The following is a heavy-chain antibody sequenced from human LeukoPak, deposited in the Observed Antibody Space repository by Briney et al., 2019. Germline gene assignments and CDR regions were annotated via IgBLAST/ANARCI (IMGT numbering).Heavy chain of an antibody. CDR3: ARGSYYDFWSGYPRRYYGMDV. D-gene: IGHD3-3*01. Sequence: ASVKVSCKASGYTFTSYDINWARQATGQGLEWMGWMNPNSGNTGYAQKFQGRVTMTRNTSISTAYMELSSLRSEDTAVYYCARGSYYDFWSGYPRRYYGMDVWGQGTTVTVSS. J-gene: IGHJ6*02. CDR1: GYTFTSYD. CDR2: MNPNSGNT. V-gene: IGHV1-8*01.